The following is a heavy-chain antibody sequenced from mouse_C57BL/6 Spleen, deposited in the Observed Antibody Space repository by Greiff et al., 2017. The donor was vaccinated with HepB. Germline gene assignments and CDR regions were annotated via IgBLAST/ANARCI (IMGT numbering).Heavy chain of an antibody. CDR1: GYSITSGYY. J-gene: IGHJ3*01. CDR2: ISYDGSN. Sequence: VQLQQSGPGLVKPSQSLSLTCSVTGYSITSGYYWNWIRQFPGNKLEWMGYISYDGSNNYNPSLKNRISITRDTSKNQFFLKLNSVTTEDTATYYCASPRGFAYWGQGTLVTVSA. CDR3: ASPRGFAY. V-gene: IGHV3-6*01.